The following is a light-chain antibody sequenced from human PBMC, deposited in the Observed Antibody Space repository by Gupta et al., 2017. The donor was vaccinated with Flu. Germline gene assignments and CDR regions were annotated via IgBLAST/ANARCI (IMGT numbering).Light chain of an antibody. CDR1: QSISRW. CDR3: QQYNSYSRP. J-gene: IGKJ1*01. V-gene: IGKV1-5*03. Sequence: PSTLSASVGDRVTITCRASQSISRWLDWYQQKPGKASKLLIYKASRVESGVPSRFSGSGSGTEFTLTISSRQPEDFANYYCQQYNSYSRPFGQWTKVEIK. CDR2: KAS.